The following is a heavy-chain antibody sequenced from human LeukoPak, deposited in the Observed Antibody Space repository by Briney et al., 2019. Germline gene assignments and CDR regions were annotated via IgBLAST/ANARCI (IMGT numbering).Heavy chain of an antibody. D-gene: IGHD5-18*01. Sequence: GGSLRLSCAASGFTFSSYAMHWVRQAPGKGLEWVAVISYDGSNKYYADSVKGRFTLSRDNSKNTLYLQMNSLRAEDTAVYYCAKQRGYSYGYSFDYWGQGTLVTVSS. J-gene: IGHJ4*02. CDR2: ISYDGSNK. V-gene: IGHV3-30*04. CDR1: GFTFSSYA. CDR3: AKQRGYSYGYSFDY.